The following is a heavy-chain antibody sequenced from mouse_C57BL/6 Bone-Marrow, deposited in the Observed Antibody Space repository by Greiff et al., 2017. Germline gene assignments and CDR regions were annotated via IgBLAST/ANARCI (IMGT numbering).Heavy chain of an antibody. CDR1: GSTFTSYW. Sequence: VPLPQPGAELVKPGASVKLSCTASGSTFTSYWLHWVKQRPGQGLEWIGMIHPNSGSTNYNEKFKSKATLTVDKSSSTAYMQLSSLTSEDSAVYYCATDYYGSSYWYFDVWGTGTTVTVSS. CDR3: ATDYYGSSYWYFDV. J-gene: IGHJ1*03. CDR2: IHPNSGST. D-gene: IGHD1-1*01. V-gene: IGHV1-64*01.